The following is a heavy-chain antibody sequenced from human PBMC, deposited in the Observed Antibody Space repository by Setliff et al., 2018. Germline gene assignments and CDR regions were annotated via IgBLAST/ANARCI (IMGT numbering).Heavy chain of an antibody. Sequence: SETLSLTCAVYGESFSGYFWSWIRQTPEKGLEWIGEISHSGSTYYNPSLKSRVTISVDTSKNQFSLKLSSVTAADTAVFYCARLSGYYFDYWGQGTLVTVSS. CDR3: ARLSGYYFDY. CDR1: GESFSGYF. J-gene: IGHJ4*02. V-gene: IGHV4-34*01. CDR2: ISHSGST. D-gene: IGHD3-22*01.